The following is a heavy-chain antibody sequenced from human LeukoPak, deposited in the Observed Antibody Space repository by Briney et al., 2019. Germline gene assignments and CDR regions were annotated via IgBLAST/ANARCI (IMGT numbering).Heavy chain of an antibody. Sequence: ASVKVSCKASGYTFTGYYIHWVRQAPGQGLEWMGWINPNSGGTNYAQKFQGRVTMTRDASISTAYMELSSLRSDDTAIYYCARFGAEGYWGQGTLVTVSS. CDR1: GYTFTGYY. V-gene: IGHV1-2*02. CDR3: ARFGAEGY. J-gene: IGHJ4*02. CDR2: INPNSGGT. D-gene: IGHD1-26*01.